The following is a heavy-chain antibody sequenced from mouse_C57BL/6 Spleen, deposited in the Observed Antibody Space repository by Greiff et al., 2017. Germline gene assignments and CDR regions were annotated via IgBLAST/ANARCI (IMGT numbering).Heavy chain of an antibody. CDR1: GYTFTSYW. CDR3: ARGERDDYFDY. J-gene: IGHJ2*01. D-gene: IGHD2-3*01. CDR2: IDPSDSYT. V-gene: IGHV1-59*01. Sequence: QVQLKQPGAELVRPGTSVKLSCKASGYTFTSYWMHWVKQRPGQGLEWIGVIDPSDSYTNYNQKFKGKATLTVDTSSSTAYMQLSSLTSEDSAVYYCARGERDDYFDYWGQGTTLTVSS.